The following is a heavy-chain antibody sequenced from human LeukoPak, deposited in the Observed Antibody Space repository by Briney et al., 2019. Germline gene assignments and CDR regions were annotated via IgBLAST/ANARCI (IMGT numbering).Heavy chain of an antibody. CDR3: ARDQRQGAHDY. D-gene: IGHD3-16*01. CDR1: GSISSYY. Sequence: SETLSLTCTVSGSISSYYWSWIRQPPGKGLEWIGYIYYSGSTNYNPSLKSRVTISVDTSKNQFSLKLSSVTAADTAVYYCARDQRQGAHDYWGQGILVTVSS. CDR2: IYYSGST. V-gene: IGHV4-59*01. J-gene: IGHJ4*02.